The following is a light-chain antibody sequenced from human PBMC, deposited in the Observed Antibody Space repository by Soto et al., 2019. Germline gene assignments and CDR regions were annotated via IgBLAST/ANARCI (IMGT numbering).Light chain of an antibody. CDR3: QKSLGIPYH. CDR1: QTISTY. Sequence: DIQMTQSPSALSASVGDRVTITCRASQTISTYLNWYQQKPGKAPKLLIYAASTLQSGVPSSFSISVSRTDFTLTIISLQLEDFATYYCQKSLGIPYHFGQGTRLEIK. J-gene: IGKJ2*01. V-gene: IGKV1-39*01. CDR2: AAS.